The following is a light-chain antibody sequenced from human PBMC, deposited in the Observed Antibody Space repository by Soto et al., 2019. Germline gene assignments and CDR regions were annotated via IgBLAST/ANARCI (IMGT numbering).Light chain of an antibody. CDR3: QQYGSSPLT. CDR1: QSVRNNY. V-gene: IGKV3-20*01. CDR2: DAS. J-gene: IGKJ4*01. Sequence: EIVLTQSPGTLSLSPGERATVSCRASQSVRNNYLTWYQQKPGQAPRLLIYDASSRATGIPDRFSGSGSGTDFTLAISRLDPEDFAVYYCQQYGSSPLTFGGGTKVEIK.